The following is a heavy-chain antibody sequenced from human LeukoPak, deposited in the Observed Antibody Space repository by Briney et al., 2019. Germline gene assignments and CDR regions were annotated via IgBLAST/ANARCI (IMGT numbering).Heavy chain of an antibody. J-gene: IGHJ4*02. CDR2: ISPYNGNA. CDR1: VYTFTNYG. V-gene: IGHV1-18*01. CDR3: TRTVLDCKNGVCYDY. Sequence: ASVKVSCKTSVYTFTNYGISWVRQAPGQGLEWMGWISPYNGNAINAQKLQGRVTVTTDTTTSTAYMELRSLRSDDTAVYYCTRTVLDCKNGVCYDYWGQGTLVTVS. D-gene: IGHD2-8*01.